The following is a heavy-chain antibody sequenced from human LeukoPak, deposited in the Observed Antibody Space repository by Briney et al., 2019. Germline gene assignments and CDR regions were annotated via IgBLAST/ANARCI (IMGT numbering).Heavy chain of an antibody. CDR3: ARARVVTKWIDY. D-gene: IGHD2-21*02. V-gene: IGHV3-7*03. CDR1: RFTFSSYW. CDR2: IKQDGSEK. J-gene: IGHJ4*02. Sequence: GGSLRLSCAASRFTFSSYWMSWVRQAPGKGLEWVANIKQDGSEKYYVDSVKGRFTISRDNAKNSLYLQMNSLRAEDTAVYYCARARVVTKWIDYWGQGTLVTVSS.